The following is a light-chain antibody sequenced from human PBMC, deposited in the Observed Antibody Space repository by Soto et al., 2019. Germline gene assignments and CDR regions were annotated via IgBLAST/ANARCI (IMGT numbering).Light chain of an antibody. CDR3: QQYNNWPWT. J-gene: IGKJ1*01. CDR1: QSVSSSY. CDR2: GAS. Sequence: EIVLTQSPGTLSLSPGDRATLSCRASQSVSSSYLAWYQQKPGQAPRLLFYGASSRATGVPDRFSGSGSGTDFTLTISSLQSEDFAVYYCQQYNNWPWTFGQGTKVDIK. V-gene: IGKV3-20*01.